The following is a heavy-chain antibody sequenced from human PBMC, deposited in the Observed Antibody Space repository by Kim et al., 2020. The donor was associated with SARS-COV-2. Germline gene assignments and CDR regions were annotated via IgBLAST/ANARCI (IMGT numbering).Heavy chain of an antibody. Sequence: AQKFQGRVTITADESTSTAYMELSSLRSEDTAVYYCARAQQWLDVYYFDYWGQGTLVTVSS. D-gene: IGHD6-19*01. V-gene: IGHV1-69*01. CDR3: ARAQQWLDVYYFDY. J-gene: IGHJ4*02.